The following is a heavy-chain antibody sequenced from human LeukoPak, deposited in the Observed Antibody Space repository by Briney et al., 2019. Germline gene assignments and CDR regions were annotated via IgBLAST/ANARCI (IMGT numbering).Heavy chain of an antibody. D-gene: IGHD6-13*01. V-gene: IGHV4-4*07. CDR3: ARGRGSSWYQDYFDY. CDR2: IYTSGST. J-gene: IGHJ4*02. Sequence: SETLSLTCTVSGVSISSYYWSWLRQPAGKGLEWIGRIYTSGSTNYNPSLKSRVTMSVDTSKNQFSLKLSSVTAADTAVYYCARGRGSSWYQDYFDYWGQGTLVTVSS. CDR1: GVSISSYY.